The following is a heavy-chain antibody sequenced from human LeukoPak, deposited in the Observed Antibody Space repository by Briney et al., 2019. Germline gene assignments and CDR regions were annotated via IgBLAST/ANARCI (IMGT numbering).Heavy chain of an antibody. D-gene: IGHD5-12*01. CDR2: IYYSGST. V-gene: IGHV4-59*12. CDR1: GGSISSYY. Sequence: SETLSLTCTVSGGSISSYYWSWIRQPPGKGLEWIGYIYYSGSTNYNPSLKSRVTISVDTSKNQFSLKLSSVTAADTAVYYCARTEDIVATGSWFDPWGQGTLVTVSS. J-gene: IGHJ5*02. CDR3: ARTEDIVATGSWFDP.